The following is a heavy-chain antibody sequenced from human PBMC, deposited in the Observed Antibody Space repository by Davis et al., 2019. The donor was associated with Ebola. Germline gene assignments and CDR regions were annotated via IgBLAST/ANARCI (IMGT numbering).Heavy chain of an antibody. CDR1: GYSISSGYY. J-gene: IGHJ6*03. CDR3: ARGRYQLPPYYYYYMDV. Sequence: PGGSLRLSCAVSGYSISSGYYWGWIRQPPGKGLEWIGSIYYSGSTYYNPSLKSRVTISVDTSKNQFSLKLSSVTAADTAVYYCARGRYQLPPYYYYYMDVWGKGTTVTVSS. V-gene: IGHV4-38-2*01. D-gene: IGHD2-2*01. CDR2: IYYSGST.